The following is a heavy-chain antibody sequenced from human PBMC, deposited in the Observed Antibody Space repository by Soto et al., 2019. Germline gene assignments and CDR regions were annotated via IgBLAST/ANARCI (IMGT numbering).Heavy chain of an antibody. CDR1: GYTFTSYC. V-gene: IGHV1-18*01. CDR3: AISATPRARYYDYGMDV. J-gene: IGHJ6*02. Sequence: ASVKVSCKASGYTFTSYCISWVRQAPGQGLEWMGWISAYNGNTNYAQKLQGRVTMTTDTSTSTAYMELRSLRSDDTAVYYCAISATPRARYYDYGMDVWGQGTTVTVSS. CDR2: ISAYNGNT.